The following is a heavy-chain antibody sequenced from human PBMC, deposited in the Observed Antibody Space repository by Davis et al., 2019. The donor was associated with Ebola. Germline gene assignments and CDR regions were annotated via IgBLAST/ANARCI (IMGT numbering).Heavy chain of an antibody. CDR2: IHHSGSA. Sequence: MPSETLSLTCTVSGYSISSGYYWGWIRQPPGKGLEWIGSIHHSGSAYYNPSLKSRVTISVDTSKNQFSLKLTSVTAADTAVYYCARAGALLPAANNWFDPWGQGTLVTVSS. J-gene: IGHJ5*02. D-gene: IGHD2-2*01. CDR1: GYSISSGYY. V-gene: IGHV4-38-2*02. CDR3: ARAGALLPAANNWFDP.